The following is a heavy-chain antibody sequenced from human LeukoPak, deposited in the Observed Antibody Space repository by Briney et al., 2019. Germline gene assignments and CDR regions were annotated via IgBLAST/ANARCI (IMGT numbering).Heavy chain of an antibody. CDR1: GFTFSTYW. V-gene: IGHV3-7*05. J-gene: IGHJ5*02. Sequence: GGSLRLSCAASGFTFSTYWMSWVRQAPGKGLEWVANINQDGSDKYYVDSVKGRFTISRDNAKNSLYLQMNSLRAEDTTVYYCATVMVATTNWFDPWGQGTLVTVSS. CDR3: ATVMVATTNWFDP. D-gene: IGHD5-12*01. CDR2: INQDGSDK.